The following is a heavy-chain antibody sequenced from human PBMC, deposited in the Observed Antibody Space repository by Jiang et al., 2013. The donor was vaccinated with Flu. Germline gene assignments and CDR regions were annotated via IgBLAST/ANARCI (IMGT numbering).Heavy chain of an antibody. CDR2: IYSGGST. Sequence: QLLESGGGLIQPGGSLRLSCAASGFTVSSNYMSWVRQAPGKGLEWVSVIYSGGSTYYADSVKGRFTISRHNSKNTLYLQMNSLRAEDTAVYYCARGVPAVKMATIQGFDYWGQGTLVTVSS. CDR3: ARGVPAVKMATIQGFDY. CDR1: GFTVSSNY. J-gene: IGHJ4*02. D-gene: IGHD5-24*01. V-gene: IGHV3-53*04.